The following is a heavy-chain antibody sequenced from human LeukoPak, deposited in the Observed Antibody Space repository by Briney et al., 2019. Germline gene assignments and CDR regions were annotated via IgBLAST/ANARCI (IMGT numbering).Heavy chain of an antibody. CDR2: IYSSGYT. Sequence: PSETLSLTCPVSGGSLSGYYWSWIRQPAGKGLEWIGLIYSSGYTNYNPSLQSRVAIQVDTCQHQLSLVLASVTAADTAVYYCARGVYYYGSGTYYNYYMDVWGKGTTVTVSS. D-gene: IGHD3-10*01. V-gene: IGHV4-4*07. CDR1: GGSLSGYY. CDR3: ARGVYYYGSGTYYNYYMDV. J-gene: IGHJ6*03.